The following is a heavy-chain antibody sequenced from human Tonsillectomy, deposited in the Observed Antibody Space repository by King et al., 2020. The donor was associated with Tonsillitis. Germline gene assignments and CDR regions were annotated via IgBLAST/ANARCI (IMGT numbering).Heavy chain of an antibody. D-gene: IGHD6-13*01. Sequence: VQLVESGGGLVQPGRSLRLSCAASGFTFDDYAMHWVRHAPGKGLEWVSGISWSSGSIGYADSVKGRFTISRDNAKNSLYLQMNSLRAEDTALYYCAKVKVTSNWYPLFDYWGQGNLVTVSS. CDR3: AKVKVTSNWYPLFDY. V-gene: IGHV3-9*01. CDR1: GFTFDDYA. CDR2: ISWSSGSI. J-gene: IGHJ4*02.